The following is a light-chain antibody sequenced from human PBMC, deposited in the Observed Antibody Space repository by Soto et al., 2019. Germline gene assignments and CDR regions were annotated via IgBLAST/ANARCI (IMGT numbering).Light chain of an antibody. CDR3: QQYNSYWT. CDR1: QSISSW. J-gene: IGKJ1*01. CDR2: DAS. V-gene: IGKV1-5*01. Sequence: DIQMTQSPSTLSASVGDRVTITCRASQSISSWLAWYQQKPGKAPKLLIYDASSLESGVPSRFSGSGSGTEFTLTISSLHPDDVATYYCQQYNSYWTFGQRTKVEIK.